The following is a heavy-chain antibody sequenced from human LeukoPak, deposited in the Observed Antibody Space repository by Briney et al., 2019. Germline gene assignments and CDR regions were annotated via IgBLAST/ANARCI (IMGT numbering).Heavy chain of an antibody. D-gene: IGHD5-24*01. CDR3: ARETEMANLDY. CDR2: IKQDGSEK. V-gene: IGHV3-7*04. J-gene: IGHJ4*02. CDR1: GFTFSSYI. Sequence: GGSLRLSCAASGFTFSSYIMNWVRQAPGKGLEWVANIKQDGSEKYYVDSVKGRFTISRDNAKKSLYLQMNSLRAEVTAVYYCARETEMANLDYWGQGTLVAVSS.